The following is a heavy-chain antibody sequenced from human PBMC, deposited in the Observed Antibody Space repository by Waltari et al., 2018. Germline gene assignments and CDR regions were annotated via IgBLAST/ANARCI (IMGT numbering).Heavy chain of an antibody. J-gene: IGHJ4*02. CDR3: ASGWWLRQG. CDR2: INHSGST. D-gene: IGHD5-12*01. Sequence: YGWSFSGYSWSWIRQPPGKGLEWIGEINHSGSTNYNPSLKSRVTISVDTSKNQFSLKLSSVTAADTAVYYCASGWWLRQGWGQGTLVTVSS. V-gene: IGHV4-34*01. CDR1: GWSFSGYS.